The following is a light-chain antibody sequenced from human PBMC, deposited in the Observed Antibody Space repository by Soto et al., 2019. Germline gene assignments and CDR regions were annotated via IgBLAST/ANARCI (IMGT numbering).Light chain of an antibody. V-gene: IGKV3-15*01. J-gene: IGKJ2*01. CDR2: GAS. Sequence: EIVMTQSPATLSVSPGERATLSCRASQSVNSNLVWYQQKPGQAPRLLIYGASTRATGIPARFSGSGSGTEFTLTVCGRQSEDFAVYYCQQYKNWPPVTFGQGPKLEIK. CDR1: QSVNSN. CDR3: QQYKNWPPVT.